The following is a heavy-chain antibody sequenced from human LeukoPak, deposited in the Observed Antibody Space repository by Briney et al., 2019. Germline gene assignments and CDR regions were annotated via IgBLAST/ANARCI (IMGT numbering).Heavy chain of an antibody. CDR2: INHSGST. Sequence: SETLSLTCAVYGGSFSGYYWSWIRQPPGKGLEWIGEINHSGSTNYNPSLKSRVTISVDTSKNQFSLKLSSVTAADTAVYYYARGLGYSYGYYYGMDVWGQGTTVTVSS. CDR3: ARGLGYSYGYYYGMDV. D-gene: IGHD5-18*01. V-gene: IGHV4-34*01. J-gene: IGHJ6*02. CDR1: GGSFSGYY.